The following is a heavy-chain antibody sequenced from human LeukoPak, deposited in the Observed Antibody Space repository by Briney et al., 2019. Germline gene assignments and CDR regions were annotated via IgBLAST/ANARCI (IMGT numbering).Heavy chain of an antibody. CDR2: IIPIFGTA. CDR1: GYTFTSYG. D-gene: IGHD6-13*01. Sequence: SVKVSCKASGYTFTSYGITWVRQAPGQGLEWMGGIIPIFGTANYAQKFQGRVTITADESTSTAYMELSSLRSEDTAVYYCARVAAAGRSGDYWGQGTLVTVSS. J-gene: IGHJ4*02. CDR3: ARVAAAGRSGDY. V-gene: IGHV1-69*13.